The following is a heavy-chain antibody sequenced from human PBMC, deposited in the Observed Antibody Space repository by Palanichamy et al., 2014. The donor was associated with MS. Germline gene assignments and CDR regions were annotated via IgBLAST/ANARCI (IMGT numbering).Heavy chain of an antibody. CDR3: ATFDCTSGTCFLDP. V-gene: IGHV4-39*01. J-gene: IGHJ5*02. CDR2: IYYTGST. CDR1: GGSISSSGHH. D-gene: IGHD2-8*01. Sequence: QLQLQESGPGLVKPSETLSLTCTVSGGSISSSGHHWAWIRQPPGKGLEWIGHIYYTGSTHYNPSLKSRVTISVDTSKNQFSLKLSSLTAADTALYYCATFDCTSGTCFLDPRGQGILVTVSS.